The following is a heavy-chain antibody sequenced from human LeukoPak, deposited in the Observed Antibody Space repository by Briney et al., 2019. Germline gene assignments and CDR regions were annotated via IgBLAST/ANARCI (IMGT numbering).Heavy chain of an antibody. V-gene: IGHV3-21*01. CDR3: ASGKYYFDY. Sequence: PGGSLRLSCAASGFSFGRNYMSWVRQAPGKGLEWVSSISSSSSYIYYADSVKDRFTISRDNAKNSLYLQMNSLRAEDTAVYYCASGKYYFDYWGQGTLVTVSS. J-gene: IGHJ4*02. CDR2: ISSSSSYI. CDR1: GFSFGRNY.